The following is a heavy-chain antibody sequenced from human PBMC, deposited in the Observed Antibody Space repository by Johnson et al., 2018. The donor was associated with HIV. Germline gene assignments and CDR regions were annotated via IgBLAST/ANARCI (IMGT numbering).Heavy chain of an antibody. V-gene: IGHV3-13*01. CDR3: ARRSITSDGFDI. J-gene: IGHJ3*02. D-gene: IGHD2-2*01. CDR2: IDSDGET. Sequence: WVRQAPGKGLEWVSEIDSDGETYYPASVKGRFTTSRENYKNSFYLHMNSLRAGDTAVYYCARRSITSDGFDIWGQGTMVTVSS.